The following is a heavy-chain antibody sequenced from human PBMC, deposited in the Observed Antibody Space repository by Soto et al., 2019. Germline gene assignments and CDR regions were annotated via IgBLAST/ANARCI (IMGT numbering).Heavy chain of an antibody. V-gene: IGHV3-30-3*01. CDR1: GFTFSSYA. D-gene: IGHD2-15*01. CDR3: ARDAPYCSGGSCYKVFDY. Sequence: ESGGGVVQPGRSLRLSCAASGFTFSSYAMHWVRQAPGKGLEWVAVISYDGSNKYYADSVKGRFTISRDNSKNTLYLQMNSLRAEDTAVYYCARDAPYCSGGSCYKVFDYWGQGTLVTVSS. CDR2: ISYDGSNK. J-gene: IGHJ4*02.